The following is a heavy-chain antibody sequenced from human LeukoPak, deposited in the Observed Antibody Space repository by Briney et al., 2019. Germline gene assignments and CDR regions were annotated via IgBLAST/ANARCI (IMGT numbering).Heavy chain of an antibody. Sequence: GESLKISCMGSGYPFSNYWIGWVRQMPGKGLEWMGIIYPGDSDTRFSPSFQGQVTISADKSISTAYLQWSSLKASDTAMYYCARQSSSWPYYFDYWGQGTLVTVSS. V-gene: IGHV5-51*01. D-gene: IGHD6-13*01. CDR2: IYPGDSDT. CDR1: GYPFSNYW. J-gene: IGHJ4*02. CDR3: ARQSSSWPYYFDY.